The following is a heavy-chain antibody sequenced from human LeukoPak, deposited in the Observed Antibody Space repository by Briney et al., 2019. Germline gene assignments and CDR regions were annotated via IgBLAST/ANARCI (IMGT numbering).Heavy chain of an antibody. CDR3: ARDRWDSSSWYGNFDY. J-gene: IGHJ4*02. V-gene: IGHV1-69*05. D-gene: IGHD6-13*01. CDR1: GGTFRRYA. CDR2: LIPIFGTA. Sequence: SVKVSRKASGGTFRRYAISCVPDAPGQGLEWMGRLIPIFGTANYAQKFQGRVTITTDESTSTAYMELSSLRSEDTAVYYCARDRWDSSSWYGNFDYWGQGTLVTVSS.